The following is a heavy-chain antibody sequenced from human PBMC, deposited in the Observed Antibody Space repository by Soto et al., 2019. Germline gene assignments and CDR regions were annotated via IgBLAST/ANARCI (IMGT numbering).Heavy chain of an antibody. Sequence: SETLSLTCTVSGGSISSYYWSWIRQPPGKGLEWIGYTYYSGSTNYNPSLKSRVTISVDTSKNQFSLKLSSVTAADTAVYYCARAGDILTGYYNYYYGMDFWGQGTTVTVSS. CDR1: GGSISSYY. D-gene: IGHD3-9*01. CDR2: TYYSGST. V-gene: IGHV4-59*01. J-gene: IGHJ6*02. CDR3: ARAGDILTGYYNYYYGMDF.